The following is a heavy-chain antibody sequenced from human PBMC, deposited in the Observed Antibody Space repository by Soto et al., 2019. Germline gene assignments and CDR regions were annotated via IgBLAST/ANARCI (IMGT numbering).Heavy chain of an antibody. CDR2: IIPIFGTA. J-gene: IGHJ6*02. CDR3: ARDPPPSRTVTTQPYYYYYGMDV. V-gene: IGHV1-69*13. CDR1: GGTFSSYA. Sequence: SVKVSCKASGGTFSSYAISWVRQAPGQGLEWMGGIIPIFGTANYAQKFQGRVTITADESTSTAYMELSSLRSEDTAVYYCARDPPPSRTVTTQPYYYYYGMDVWGQGTTVTVSS. D-gene: IGHD4-17*01.